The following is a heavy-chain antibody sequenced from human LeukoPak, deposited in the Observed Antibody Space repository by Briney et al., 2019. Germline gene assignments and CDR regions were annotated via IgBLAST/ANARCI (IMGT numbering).Heavy chain of an antibody. CDR2: IIPIFGTA. Sequence: ASVKVSCKASGGTFSSYAISWVRQAPGQGLEWMGGIIPIFGTASYAQKFQGRVTITTDESTSTAYMELSSLRSEDTAVYYCARVRRSSGPLDYWGQGTLVTVSS. D-gene: IGHD6-19*01. J-gene: IGHJ4*02. CDR3: ARVRRSSGPLDY. V-gene: IGHV1-69*05. CDR1: GGTFSSYA.